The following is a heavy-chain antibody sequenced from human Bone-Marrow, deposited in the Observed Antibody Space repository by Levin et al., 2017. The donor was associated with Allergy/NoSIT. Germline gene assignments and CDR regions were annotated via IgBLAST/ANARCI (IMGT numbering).Heavy chain of an antibody. D-gene: IGHD3-3*02. V-gene: IGHV5-51*01. J-gene: IGHJ3*01. Sequence: GESLKISCQGSGYSFPNYWIGWVRQLPGKGLEWMGIIFPGDSDTKYSPSFQGQVTISADKSINTAYLLWSRLKASDTAMYYCFTAFFYNLATDRPENLDLWGQGTMVTVSS. CDR3: FTAFFYNLATDRPENLDL. CDR2: IFPGDSDT. CDR1: GYSFPNYW.